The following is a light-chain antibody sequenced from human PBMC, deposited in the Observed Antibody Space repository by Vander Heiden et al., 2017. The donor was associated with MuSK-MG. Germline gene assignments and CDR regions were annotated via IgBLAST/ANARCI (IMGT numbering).Light chain of an antibody. CDR3: SAWDGSLSGPA. CDR2: GNN. Sequence: QSVLAQPPSASGPPGQTVTISCSGRTSNIGTYSVSWYQQVPGTAPTLLIYGNNQRPSGVPDRFSGSKSGTSASLAISGLRAEEEAIYHCSAWDGSLSGPAFGGGTKLTVL. J-gene: IGLJ2*01. V-gene: IGLV1-47*02. CDR1: TSNIGTYS.